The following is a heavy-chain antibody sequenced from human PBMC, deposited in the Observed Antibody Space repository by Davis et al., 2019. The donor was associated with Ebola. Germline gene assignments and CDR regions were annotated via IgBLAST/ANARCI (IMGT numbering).Heavy chain of an antibody. J-gene: IGHJ5*02. CDR2: INHSGST. CDR3: ARVRRDDYLS. D-gene: IGHD5-24*01. CDR1: GFIFSTYW. Sequence: GSLRLSCAASGFIFSTYWMTWVRQAPGKGLEWIGEINHSGSTNYNPSLKSRVTISVDTSKNQFSLKLSSVTAADTAVYYCARVRRDDYLSWGQGTLVTVSS. V-gene: IGHV4-4*02.